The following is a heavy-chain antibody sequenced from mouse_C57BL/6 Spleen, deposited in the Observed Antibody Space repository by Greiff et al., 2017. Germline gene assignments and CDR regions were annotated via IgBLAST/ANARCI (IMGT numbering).Heavy chain of an antibody. J-gene: IGHJ1*03. D-gene: IGHD1-1*01. CDR2: IYPGDGDT. Sequence: QVQLQQSGAELVKPGASVKISCKASGYAFSSYWMNWVKQRPGKGLEWIGQIYPGDGDTNYNGKFKGKATLTADKSSSTAYMQLSSLTSEDSAVYFCARYITTVVANWYFDVWGTGTTVTVSS. V-gene: IGHV1-80*01. CDR3: ARYITTVVANWYFDV. CDR1: GYAFSSYW.